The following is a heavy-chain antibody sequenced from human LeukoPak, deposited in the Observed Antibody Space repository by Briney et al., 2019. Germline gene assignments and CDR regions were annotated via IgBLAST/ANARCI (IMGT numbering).Heavy chain of an antibody. Sequence: GSLRLSCAASGFTFSSYGMHWVRQAPGKGLEWVAVIRYDGSNKYYADSVKGRFTISRDNSKNTLYLQMNSLRAEDTAVYYCAREGYGDIVLMVYAMDVWGKGTTVTVSS. CDR2: IRYDGSNK. D-gene: IGHD2-8*01. CDR3: AREGYGDIVLMVYAMDV. J-gene: IGHJ6*04. V-gene: IGHV3-33*01. CDR1: GFTFSSYG.